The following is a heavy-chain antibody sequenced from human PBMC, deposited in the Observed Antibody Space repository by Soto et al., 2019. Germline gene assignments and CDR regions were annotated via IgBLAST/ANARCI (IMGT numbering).Heavy chain of an antibody. CDR1: GDSVSSNSAA. CDR3: ARDLRAVAGGMDV. CDR2: TYYRSKWYN. J-gene: IGHJ6*02. V-gene: IGHV6-1*01. D-gene: IGHD6-19*01. Sequence: TCAISGDSVSSNSAACNWIRQSPSRGLEWLGRTYYRSKWYNDYAVSVKSRITINPDTSKNQFSLQLNSVTPEDTAVYYCARDLRAVAGGMDVWGQGTTVTVSS.